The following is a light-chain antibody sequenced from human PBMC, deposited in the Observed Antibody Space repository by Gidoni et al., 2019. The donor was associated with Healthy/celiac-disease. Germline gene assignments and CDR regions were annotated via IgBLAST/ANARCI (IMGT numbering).Light chain of an antibody. J-gene: IGKJ4*01. CDR1: QSISSY. CDR2: AAS. Sequence: IPLPPSPSSLSASVGDRVTLTCRASQSISSYLNWYQQKPGKAPKLLIYAASSLQSGVPSRFSGSGAGTEFTLTISSRQPEDFATYYCQQSYSTPPELTFGGGTKVEIK. CDR3: QQSYSTPPELT. V-gene: IGKV1-39*01.